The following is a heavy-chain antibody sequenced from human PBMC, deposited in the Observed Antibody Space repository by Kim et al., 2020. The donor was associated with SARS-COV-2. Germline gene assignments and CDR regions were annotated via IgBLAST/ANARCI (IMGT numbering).Heavy chain of an antibody. V-gene: IGHV3-30-3*01. Sequence: GGSLRLSCAASGFTFSSYAMHWVRQAPGKGLEWVAVISYDGSNKYYADSVKGRFTISRDNSKNTLYLQMNSLRAEDTAVYYCARTRNYDFWSGYYTSWAIDYWGQGTLVTVSS. J-gene: IGHJ4*02. CDR1: GFTFSSYA. D-gene: IGHD3-3*01. CDR2: ISYDGSNK. CDR3: ARTRNYDFWSGYYTSWAIDY.